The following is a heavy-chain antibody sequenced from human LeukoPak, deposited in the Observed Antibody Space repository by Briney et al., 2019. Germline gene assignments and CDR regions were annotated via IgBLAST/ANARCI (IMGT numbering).Heavy chain of an antibody. V-gene: IGHV3-74*01. CDR3: VRDQPRTGSAWDFDY. D-gene: IGHD3/OR15-3a*01. CDR1: GFTFSIYN. CDR2: INGDGTST. Sequence: LAGGSLRLSCAASGFTFSIYNMHWVRQAPGKGLVWVSRINGDGTSTNYADAVKGRFTVSRDNAKNTLYLQMNSVRAEDTAVYYCVRDQPRTGSAWDFDYWGQGILVTVSS. J-gene: IGHJ4*02.